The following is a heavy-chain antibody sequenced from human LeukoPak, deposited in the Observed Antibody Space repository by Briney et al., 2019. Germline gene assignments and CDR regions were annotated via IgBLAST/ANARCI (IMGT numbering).Heavy chain of an antibody. D-gene: IGHD3-10*01. CDR2: IYGSGHGQT. CDR3: AKDTSVNYYGRYNDP. Sequence: GGSLRLSCAASGFIFSTYTMRWVRQAPGKGLEWVSGIYGSGHGQTFYADSVKGRFTISRDDSKNTLFLQMDSLRAEDTALYYCAKDTSVNYYGRYNDPWGQGTLVTVSS. CDR1: GFIFSTYT. J-gene: IGHJ5*02. V-gene: IGHV3-23*01.